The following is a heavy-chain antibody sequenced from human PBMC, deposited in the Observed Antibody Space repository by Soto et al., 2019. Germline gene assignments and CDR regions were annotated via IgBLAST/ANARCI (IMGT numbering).Heavy chain of an antibody. CDR1: SGSFSGYY. D-gene: IGHD5-18*01. V-gene: IGHV4-34*01. CDR2: INHSGST. J-gene: IGHJ4*02. CDR3: ARMIDVELWLFGFDY. Sequence: PSEPLSLTCAVYSGSFSGYYGCWIRQPPRKGLEWIGEINHSGSTNYNPSLKSRVTISVDTSKNQFSLKLSSVTAADTAVYYCARMIDVELWLFGFDYWVQGTLVTVSS.